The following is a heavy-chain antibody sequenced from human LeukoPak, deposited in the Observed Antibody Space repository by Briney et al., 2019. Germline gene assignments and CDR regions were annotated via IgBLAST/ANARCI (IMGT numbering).Heavy chain of an antibody. J-gene: IGHJ6*02. V-gene: IGHV4-39*07. Sequence: SETLSLTCTVSGGSISSSSYYWGWIRQPPGKGLEWIGSIYYSGSTYYNPSLKSRVTISVDTSKNQFSLKLSSVTAADTAVYYCARDLYGSGSYVSPMDVWGQGTTVTVSS. CDR3: ARDLYGSGSYVSPMDV. CDR2: IYYSGST. CDR1: GGSISSSSYY. D-gene: IGHD3-10*01.